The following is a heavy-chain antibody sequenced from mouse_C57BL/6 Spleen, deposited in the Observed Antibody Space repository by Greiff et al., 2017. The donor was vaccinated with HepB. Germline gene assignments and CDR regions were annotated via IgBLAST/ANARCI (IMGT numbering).Heavy chain of an antibody. D-gene: IGHD2-10*02. V-gene: IGHV5-9*01. CDR3: ARHEYIAY. Sequence: EVQVVESGGGLVKPGGSLKLSCAASGFTFSSYTMSWVRQTPEKRLEWVATISGGGGNTYYPDSVKGRFTISRDNAKNTLYLQMSSLRSEDTALYYCARHEYIAYWGQGTLVTVSA. CDR2: ISGGGGNT. CDR1: GFTFSSYT. J-gene: IGHJ3*01.